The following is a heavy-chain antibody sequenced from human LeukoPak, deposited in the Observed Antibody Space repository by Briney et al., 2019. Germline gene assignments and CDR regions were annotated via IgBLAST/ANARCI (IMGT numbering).Heavy chain of an antibody. V-gene: IGHV1-69*13. CDR2: ILPFFGSA. CDR3: ATPPTGTTTTGEYYFDS. Sequence: GASVKVSCKAPGGTFSSYTIACVRQAPGHGLEWLGGILPFFGSANYAQKFQGRVTITADESTSTAYMELSSLRSEDTAVYYCATPPTGTTTTGEYYFDSWGQGTLVTVSS. J-gene: IGHJ4*02. CDR1: GGTFSSYT. D-gene: IGHD1-1*01.